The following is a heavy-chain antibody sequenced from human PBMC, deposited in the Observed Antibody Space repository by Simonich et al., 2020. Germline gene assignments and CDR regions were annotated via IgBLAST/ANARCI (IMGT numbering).Heavy chain of an antibody. CDR3: ARHAGFAFDI. J-gene: IGHJ3*02. CDR2: IYYSGST. CDR1: GCSISSSSYY. D-gene: IGHD6-13*01. Sequence: QLQLQESGPGLVKPSETLSLTCTVSGCSISSSSYYWGWIRQPPGKGLEWIGSIYYSGSTYYNPSLKSRVTISVDTSKNQCSLTLSSVTAADTAVYYCARHAGFAFDIWGQGTMVTVSS. V-gene: IGHV4-39*01.